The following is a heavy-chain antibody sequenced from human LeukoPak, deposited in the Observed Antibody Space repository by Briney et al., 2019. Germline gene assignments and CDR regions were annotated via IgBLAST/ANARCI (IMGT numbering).Heavy chain of an antibody. CDR3: ARGRSSGAFDI. D-gene: IGHD5-24*01. CDR1: GGTFSSYA. CDR2: IIPILGIA. V-gene: IGHV1-69*04. J-gene: IGHJ3*02. Sequence: ASVKVSCKASGGTFSSYAISWVRQAPGQGLEWMGRIIPILGIANYAQKFQGRVTITADKSTSTAYMELSSLRSEDTAVYYCARGRSSGAFDIWGQGTMVTVSS.